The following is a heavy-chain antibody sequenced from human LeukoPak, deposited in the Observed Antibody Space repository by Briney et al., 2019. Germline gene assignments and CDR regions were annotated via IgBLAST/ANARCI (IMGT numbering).Heavy chain of an antibody. CDR3: ARGRSYYDSTGYYY. V-gene: IGHV4-59*01. CDR1: GGSINSYY. Sequence: PSETLSLTCTVSGGSINSYYWSWIRQPPGKGLEWIGHIYDSGSTKYKPSLKSRVTISIDTSKNQFSLRLSSVTAADSAVYYCARGRSYYDSTGYYYWGQGTLVTVSS. J-gene: IGHJ4*02. CDR2: IYDSGST. D-gene: IGHD3-22*01.